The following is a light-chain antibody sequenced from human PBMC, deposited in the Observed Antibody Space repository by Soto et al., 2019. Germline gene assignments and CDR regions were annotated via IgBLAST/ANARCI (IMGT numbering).Light chain of an antibody. CDR2: EGS. J-gene: IGLJ1*01. V-gene: IGLV2-23*01. Sequence: QSVLTQPASVSGSPVQSITISCTGTSSDVGSYNLVSWYQQHPGKAPKLMIYEGSKRPSGVSNRFSGSKSGNTASLTISGLQAEDEADYYCCSYAGSSTSLVYVFGTGTKVTVL. CDR3: CSYAGSSTSLVYV. CDR1: SSDVGSYNL.